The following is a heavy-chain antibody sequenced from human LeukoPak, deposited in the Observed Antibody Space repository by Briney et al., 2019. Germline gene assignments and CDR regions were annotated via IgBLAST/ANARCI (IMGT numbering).Heavy chain of an antibody. J-gene: IGHJ4*02. CDR3: AICPYYYDSSGYYYAPD. V-gene: IGHV3-23*01. CDR1: GFTFSSYA. Sequence: GGSLRLSCAASGFTFSSYAMSWVRQAPGKGLEWVSAISGSGGSTYYADSVKGRFTISRDNSKNTLYLQMNSLRAEDTAVYYCAICPYYYDSSGYYYAPDWGQGTLVTVSS. D-gene: IGHD3-22*01. CDR2: ISGSGGST.